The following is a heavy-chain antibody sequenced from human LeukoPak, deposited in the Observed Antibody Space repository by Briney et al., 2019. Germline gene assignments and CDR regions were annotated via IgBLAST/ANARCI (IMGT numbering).Heavy chain of an antibody. Sequence: GGSLRLSCAASGFTFSTYGMHWVRQAPGKGLEWVAFIRYDGSNKYYADSVKGRFTFSRDNSKNTLYLQMNSLRAEDTAVYYCARERVGYYDILTGQNPNWFDPWGQGTLVTVSS. J-gene: IGHJ5*02. CDR3: ARERVGYYDILTGQNPNWFDP. D-gene: IGHD3-9*01. CDR1: GFTFSTYG. V-gene: IGHV3-30*02. CDR2: IRYDGSNK.